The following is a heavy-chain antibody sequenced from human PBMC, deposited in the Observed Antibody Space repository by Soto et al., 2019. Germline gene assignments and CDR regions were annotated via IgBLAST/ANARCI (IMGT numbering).Heavy chain of an antibody. CDR3: AGGLWGWGGEGYFDY. V-gene: IGHV1-2*04. CDR2: INPNSGGT. Sequence: ASVKVSCKASGYTFTGYYMHWVRQAPGQGLEWMGWINPNSGGTNYAQKFQGWVTMTGDTTLRPAYMERSRLRSDATAVYYCAGGLWGWGGEGYFDYWGQGTLVTVSS. CDR1: GYTFTGYY. D-gene: IGHD3-16*01. J-gene: IGHJ4*02.